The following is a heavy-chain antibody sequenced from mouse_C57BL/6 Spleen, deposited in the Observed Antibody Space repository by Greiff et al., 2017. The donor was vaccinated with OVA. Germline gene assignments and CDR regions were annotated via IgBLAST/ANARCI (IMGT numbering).Heavy chain of an antibody. CDR3: ARSGQLRLFFDY. CDR1: GYTFTDYY. J-gene: IGHJ2*01. CDR2: IYPGSGNT. Sequence: QVQLQQSGAELVRPGASVKLSCKASGYTFTDYYINWVKQRPGQGLEWIARIYPGSGNTYYNEKFKGKATLTAEKSSSTAYMQLSSLTSEDSAVYFCARSGQLRLFFDYWGQGTTLTVSS. D-gene: IGHD3-2*02. V-gene: IGHV1-76*01.